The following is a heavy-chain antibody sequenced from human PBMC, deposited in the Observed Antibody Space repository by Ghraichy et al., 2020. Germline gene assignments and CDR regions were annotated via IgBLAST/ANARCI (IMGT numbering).Heavy chain of an antibody. V-gene: IGHV3-48*04. Sequence: GGSLRLSCVASGFIFSSYGMNWVRQAPGKGLEWVSHIGIGSSTIYYADFVKGRFTISRDDAKNSVYLQMNSLRAEDTAVYYCARSLGFWAFDYWGQGTLVTVSS. CDR3: ARSLGFWAFDY. CDR2: IGIGSSTI. J-gene: IGHJ4*02. CDR1: GFIFSSYG. D-gene: IGHD3-10*01.